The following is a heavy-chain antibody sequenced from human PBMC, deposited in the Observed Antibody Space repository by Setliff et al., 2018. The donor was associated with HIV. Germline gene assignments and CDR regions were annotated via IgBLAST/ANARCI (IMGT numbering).Heavy chain of an antibody. D-gene: IGHD6-13*01. Sequence: SETLSLTCTVSGDSIGTYYWSWIRQPPGKGLEWIGHIYNSESTKYNPSLKSRVTISVDTSKNQFSLKVNSVTAADTAVYYCARGARLLAGYSDRWDYYYMGVWGKGTTVTVSS. CDR1: GDSIGTYY. J-gene: IGHJ6*03. CDR2: IYNSEST. CDR3: ARGARLLAGYSDRWDYYYMGV. V-gene: IGHV4-59*12.